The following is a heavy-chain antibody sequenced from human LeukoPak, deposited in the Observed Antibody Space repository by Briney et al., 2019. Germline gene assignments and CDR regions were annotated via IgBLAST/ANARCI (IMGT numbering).Heavy chain of an antibody. D-gene: IGHD6-13*01. Sequence: ASVKISCKVSGYTFTDYYMHWVQQAPGKGLEWMGLVDPEDGETIYAEKFQGRVTITADTSTDTAYMELSSLRSEDTAVYYCATVRKYSSSWYKSYYYYIDVWGKGTTATVSS. V-gene: IGHV1-69-2*01. CDR2: VDPEDGET. J-gene: IGHJ6*03. CDR1: GYTFTDYY. CDR3: ATVRKYSSSWYKSYYYYIDV.